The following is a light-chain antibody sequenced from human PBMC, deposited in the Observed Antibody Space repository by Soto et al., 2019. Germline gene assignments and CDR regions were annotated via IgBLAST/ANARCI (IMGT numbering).Light chain of an antibody. Sequence: DIQMTQSPSFLSASVGDRVTITCRASQAISNYLNWYQQKPGKAPKLLIYAASTLQSGVPSRFSGSGSGTDFTLTISCLQSEDFATYYCQQYYSYPRTVGQGTKVDIK. CDR2: AAS. CDR1: QAISNY. J-gene: IGKJ1*01. V-gene: IGKV1-17*01. CDR3: QQYYSYPRT.